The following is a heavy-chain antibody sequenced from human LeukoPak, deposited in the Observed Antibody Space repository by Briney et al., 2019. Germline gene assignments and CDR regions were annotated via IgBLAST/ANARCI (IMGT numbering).Heavy chain of an antibody. CDR3: ARSTSDSSGWYGPYYYYMDV. CDR2: INPNSGGT. CDR1: GYTFTGYY. D-gene: IGHD6-19*01. Sequence: GASVKVPCKASGYTFTGYYMHWVRQAPGQGLEWMGWINPNSGGTNYAQKFQGRVTMTRDTSISTAYMELSRLRSDDTAVYYCARSTSDSSGWYGPYYYYMDVWGKGTTVTVSS. J-gene: IGHJ6*03. V-gene: IGHV1-2*02.